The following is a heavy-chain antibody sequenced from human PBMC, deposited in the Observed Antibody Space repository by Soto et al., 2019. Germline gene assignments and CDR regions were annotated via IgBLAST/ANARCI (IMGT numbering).Heavy chain of an antibody. V-gene: IGHV1-69*13. CDR3: ARAPPYCPGGRCYSGNYYYYYVMDV. Sequence: GASVKVSCKASGGTFSTYAISWVRQAPGQGLEWMGGIIPIFGTTNYAEKLRGRVTITADESTSTAYMELISLRSEDTAVYFCARAPPYCPGGRCYSGNYYYYYVMDVWGQGTTVTVSS. CDR1: GGTFSTYA. D-gene: IGHD2-8*02. J-gene: IGHJ6*02. CDR2: IIPIFGTT.